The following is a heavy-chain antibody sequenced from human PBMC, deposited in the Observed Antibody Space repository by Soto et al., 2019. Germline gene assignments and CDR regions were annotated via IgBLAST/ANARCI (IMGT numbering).Heavy chain of an antibody. CDR1: GYTLTELS. CDR2: FDPEDGET. D-gene: IGHD6-13*01. J-gene: IGHJ4*02. Sequence: ASVKVSCKVSGYTLTELSMHWVRQAPGKGLEWMGGFDPEDGETIYAQKFQGRVTMTEDTSTDTAYMELSSLRSGDTAVYYCATGIAAAGTDYFDYWGQGTLVTVSS. V-gene: IGHV1-24*01. CDR3: ATGIAAAGTDYFDY.